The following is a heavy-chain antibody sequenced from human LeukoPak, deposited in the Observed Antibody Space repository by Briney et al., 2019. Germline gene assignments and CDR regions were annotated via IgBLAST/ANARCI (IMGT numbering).Heavy chain of an antibody. Sequence: RPGGSLRLSCAASGFIFSSYSMNWVRQAPGKGLEWVSSISSSSTYIYYADSVKGRFAISRDNSKNTLYLQMNSLRAEDTAVYYCAKVSNIVVVPAAMPDYWGQGTLVTVSS. CDR1: GFIFSSYS. CDR2: ISSSSTYI. J-gene: IGHJ4*02. D-gene: IGHD2-2*01. CDR3: AKVSNIVVVPAAMPDY. V-gene: IGHV3-21*04.